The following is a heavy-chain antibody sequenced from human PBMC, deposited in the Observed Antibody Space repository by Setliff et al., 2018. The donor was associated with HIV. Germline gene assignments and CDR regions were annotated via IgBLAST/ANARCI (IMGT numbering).Heavy chain of an antibody. CDR2: ISRNSNTE. D-gene: IGHD1-26*01. Sequence: LRLSCEGSGFTFSDYAMNWVRQAPGKGLEWVAYISRNSNTENYADSVKGRFSISRDNAKRSVYLQMNTLRAEDTAVYYCAKDRSGSYSFARDWGQGTLVTVSS. V-gene: IGHV3-48*01. CDR1: GFTFSDYA. J-gene: IGHJ4*02. CDR3: AKDRSGSYSFARD.